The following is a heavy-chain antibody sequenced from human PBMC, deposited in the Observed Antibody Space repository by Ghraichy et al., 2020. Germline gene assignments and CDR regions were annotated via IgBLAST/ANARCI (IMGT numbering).Heavy chain of an antibody. CDR2: ISGSGGDT. V-gene: IGHV3-23*01. CDR3: AQHYTVNGFQSSFDY. D-gene: IGHD5-24*01. CDR1: GFTFSNYA. Sequence: GGSLRLSCAASGFTFSNYAMAWVRQAPGKGLEWVSDISGSGGDTHYADSVKGRFSISRDNSKNTLYLQMYSLRVEDTAVYYCAQHYTVNGFQSSFDYWGQGTLLTVSS. J-gene: IGHJ4*02.